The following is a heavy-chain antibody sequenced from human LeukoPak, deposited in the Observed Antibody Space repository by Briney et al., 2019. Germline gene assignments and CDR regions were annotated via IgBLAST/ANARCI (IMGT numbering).Heavy chain of an antibody. Sequence: SVKVSCKASGGTFSSYAISWVRQAPGQGLEWMGGIIPIFGTANYAQKFQGRVTITADESTSTAYMELSSLRSEGTAVYYCARGGMGTMVRGVITIDYWGQGTLVTVSS. CDR3: ARGGMGTMVRGVITIDY. D-gene: IGHD3-10*01. CDR1: GGTFSSYA. V-gene: IGHV1-69*01. J-gene: IGHJ4*02. CDR2: IIPIFGTA.